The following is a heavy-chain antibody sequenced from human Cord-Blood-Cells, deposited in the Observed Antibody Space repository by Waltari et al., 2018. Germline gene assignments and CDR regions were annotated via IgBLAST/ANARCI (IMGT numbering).Heavy chain of an antibody. V-gene: IGHV4-34*01. CDR3: ARGVQAVAGPYNWFDP. J-gene: IGHJ5*02. Sequence: QVQLQQWGAGLLKPSETLSLTCAVYGGSFSGYYWSLIRQPPGKGLEWIGEINHSGSTNNNPSLKSRVTISVDTSKNQFSLKLSSVAAADTAVYYWARGVQAVAGPYNWFDPWGQGTLVTVSS. CDR1: GGSFSGYY. CDR2: INHSGST. D-gene: IGHD6-19*01.